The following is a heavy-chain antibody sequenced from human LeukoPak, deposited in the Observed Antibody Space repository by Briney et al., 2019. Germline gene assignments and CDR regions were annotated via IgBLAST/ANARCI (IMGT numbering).Heavy chain of an antibody. J-gene: IGHJ4*02. CDR3: AVGYSYGYGQLDY. V-gene: IGHV3-21*01. CDR1: GFTFSSYS. Sequence: GRSLRLSCAASGFTFSSYSMNWVRQAPGKGLEWVSSISSSSSYIYYADSVKGRFTISRDNAKNSLYLQMNSLRAEDTAVYYCAVGYSYGYGQLDYWGQGTLVTVSS. CDR2: ISSSSSYI. D-gene: IGHD5-18*01.